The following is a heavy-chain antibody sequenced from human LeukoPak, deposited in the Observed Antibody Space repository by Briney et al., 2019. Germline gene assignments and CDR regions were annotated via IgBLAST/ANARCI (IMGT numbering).Heavy chain of an antibody. Sequence: SETLSLTCTVSGGSISSYYWSWIRQPPGKGLEWIGYIYYSGSTNYNPSLKSRVTISVDTSKNQFSLKLSSVTAADTAVYYCARDRYYYGSGSYYFDYWGQGTLVTVSS. J-gene: IGHJ4*02. CDR2: IYYSGST. CDR3: ARDRYYYGSGSYYFDY. V-gene: IGHV4-59*12. D-gene: IGHD3-10*01. CDR1: GGSISSYY.